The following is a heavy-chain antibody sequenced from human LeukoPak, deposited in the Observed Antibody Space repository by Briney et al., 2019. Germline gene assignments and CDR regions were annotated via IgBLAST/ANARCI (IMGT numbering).Heavy chain of an antibody. CDR2: IIPIFGTA. D-gene: IGHD2-2*01. CDR3: GRGAAMVYYYYMDV. CDR1: RGTFSSYA. V-gene: IGHV1-69*05. J-gene: IGHJ6*03. Sequence: SRKVSCKPSRGTFSSYAISCGRQAPGHGLEWMGGIIPIFGTANYARKFQGRVTITTDESTSTAYMELSSLRSEDTAVYYCGRGAAMVYYYYMDVWGKGTTVTVSS.